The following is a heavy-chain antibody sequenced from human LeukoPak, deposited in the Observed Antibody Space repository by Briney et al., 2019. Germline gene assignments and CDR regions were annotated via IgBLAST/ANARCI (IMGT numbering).Heavy chain of an antibody. Sequence: GGSLRLSCAASGFTFSSYAMSWVRQAPGKGLEWVSAISGSGCSTYYADSVKGRFTISRDNSKNTLYLQMNSLRAEDTAVYYCAKTRRAGRYFDWLLSNWFDPWGQGTLVTVSS. J-gene: IGHJ5*02. D-gene: IGHD3-9*01. CDR2: ISGSGCST. CDR3: AKTRRAGRYFDWLLSNWFDP. V-gene: IGHV3-23*01. CDR1: GFTFSSYA.